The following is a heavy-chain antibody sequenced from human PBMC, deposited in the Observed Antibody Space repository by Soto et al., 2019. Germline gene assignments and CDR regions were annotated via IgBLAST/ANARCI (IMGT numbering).Heavy chain of an antibody. CDR3: AVESGYSYGYLDY. D-gene: IGHD5-18*01. V-gene: IGHV4-34*01. CDR1: GGSFSGYY. Sequence: SETLSLTCAVYGGSFSGYYWSWIRQPPGKGLEWIGEINHSGSTNYNPSLKSRVTISVDTSKNQFSLKLSSVTAADTAVYYCAVESGYSYGYLDYWGQGTLVTVS. CDR2: INHSGST. J-gene: IGHJ4*02.